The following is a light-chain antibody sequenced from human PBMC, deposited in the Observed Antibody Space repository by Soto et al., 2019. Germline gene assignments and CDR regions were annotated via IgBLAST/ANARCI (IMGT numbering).Light chain of an antibody. Sequence: QSALTQPASVSGSPEQSMTISCTGTSSDVGGYNYVSWYQQYPGKAPKLMIYHVSNRPSGVSNRFSGSKSGNSASLTISGLQAEDEADYYCSSYTSTSTYVFGTGTKVTVL. CDR2: HVS. CDR1: SSDVGGYNY. V-gene: IGLV2-14*01. CDR3: SSYTSTSTYV. J-gene: IGLJ1*01.